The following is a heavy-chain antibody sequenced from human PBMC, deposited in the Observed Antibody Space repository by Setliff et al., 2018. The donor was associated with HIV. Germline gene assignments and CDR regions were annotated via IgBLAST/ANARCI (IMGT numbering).Heavy chain of an antibody. CDR2: INHSGST. J-gene: IGHJ6*03. CDR1: GGSISSSHDF. CDR3: ARGIAARRKGGYYYYMDV. V-gene: IGHV4-39*07. D-gene: IGHD6-6*01. Sequence: SETLSLTCTVSGGSISSSHDFWSWIRQPPGKGLEWIGEINHSGSTNYNPSLKSRVTISVDTSKNQFSLKLSSVTAADTAVYYCARGIAARRKGGYYYYMDVWGKGTTVTVSS.